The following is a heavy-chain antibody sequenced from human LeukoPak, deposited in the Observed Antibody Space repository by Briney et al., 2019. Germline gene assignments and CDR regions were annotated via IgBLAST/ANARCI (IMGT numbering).Heavy chain of an antibody. V-gene: IGHV3-66*01. CDR2: IYSGGST. CDR1: GFTVSSNY. Sequence: GGSLRFSCAASGFTVSSNYMSWVRQAPGKGLEWVSVIYSGGSTYYADSVKGRFTISRDNSKNTLYLQMNSLRAEDTAVYYCARASSWYGWEPTYYFDYWGQGTLVTVSS. D-gene: IGHD6-13*01. CDR3: ARASSWYGWEPTYYFDY. J-gene: IGHJ4*02.